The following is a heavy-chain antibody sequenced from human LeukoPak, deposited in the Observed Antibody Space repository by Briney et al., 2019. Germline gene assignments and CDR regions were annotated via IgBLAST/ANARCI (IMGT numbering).Heavy chain of an antibody. CDR1: GYTFTSYG. CDR2: ISAYNGNT. V-gene: IGHV1-18*01. Sequence: ASVKVSCKASGYTFTSYGISWVRQAPGQGLEWMGWISAYNGNTNYAQKLQGRVTMTTDTSTSTAYMELRSLRSDDTAVYYCAREMGNYDILTGCYTSVDYWGQGTLVTVSS. J-gene: IGHJ4*02. CDR3: AREMGNYDILTGCYTSVDY. D-gene: IGHD3-9*01.